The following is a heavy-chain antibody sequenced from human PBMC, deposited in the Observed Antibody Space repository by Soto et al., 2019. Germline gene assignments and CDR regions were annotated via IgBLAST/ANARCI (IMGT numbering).Heavy chain of an antibody. CDR3: AREGAEWVGPFDH. Sequence: EVQLVESGGGLVQPGGSLRLSCAASGFTFVSYWMHWVRQAPGKGPVWVSRINSEGRSTTYADSVKGRFTISRDNAKNTLYLQMNSLRAEDTAVYYCAREGAEWVGPFDHWGQGALVTVPS. CDR1: GFTFVSYW. CDR2: INSEGRST. V-gene: IGHV3-74*03. D-gene: IGHD3-3*01. J-gene: IGHJ4*02.